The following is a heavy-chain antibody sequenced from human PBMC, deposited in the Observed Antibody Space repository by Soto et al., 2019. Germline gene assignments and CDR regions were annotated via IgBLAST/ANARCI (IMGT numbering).Heavy chain of an antibody. CDR3: PTLEGRVTSEDFDY. CDR2: VNNRGST. CDR1: GGSFSGYY. V-gene: IGHV4-34*01. Sequence: QVQLQQWGAGLLKPSETLSLTCAVYGGSFSGYYWSWIRQPPGKGLEWIGEVNNRGSTNYNPSLKSRVTISVDTAMYQLSPKLRSVTAADPAVSYCPTLEGRVTSEDFDYWGQGTLVIVSA. D-gene: IGHD4-17*01. J-gene: IGHJ4*02.